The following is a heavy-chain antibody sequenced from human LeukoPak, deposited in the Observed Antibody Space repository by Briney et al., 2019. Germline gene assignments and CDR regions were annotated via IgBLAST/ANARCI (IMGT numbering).Heavy chain of an antibody. Sequence: GRSLRLSCAASGFTFSSYGMHWVRQAPGKGLEWVAVISYDGSNKYYADSVKGRITISRDNSKNTLYLQMNSLRAEDTAVYYCAKAPTSNQWLVYDYYYGMDVWGQGTTVTVSS. CDR3: AKAPTSNQWLVYDYYYGMDV. CDR2: ISYDGSNK. CDR1: GFTFSSYG. V-gene: IGHV3-30*18. J-gene: IGHJ6*02. D-gene: IGHD6-19*01.